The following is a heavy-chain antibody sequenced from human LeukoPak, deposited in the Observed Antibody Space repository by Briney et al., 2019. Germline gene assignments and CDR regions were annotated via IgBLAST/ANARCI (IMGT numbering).Heavy chain of an antibody. CDR3: STLGYDLDY. CDR1: GFTFNNAW. CDR2: IKSKIHGGTT. V-gene: IGHV3-15*01. D-gene: IGHD5-12*01. J-gene: IGHJ4*02. Sequence: GGSLRLSCAASGFTFNNAWMSWVRQVPGKGLEWVGRIKSKIHGGTTDYIVSVRGRFTISRDDSEDTLYLQMNILKTEDTAIYYCSTLGYDLDYWGQGTLVTVSS.